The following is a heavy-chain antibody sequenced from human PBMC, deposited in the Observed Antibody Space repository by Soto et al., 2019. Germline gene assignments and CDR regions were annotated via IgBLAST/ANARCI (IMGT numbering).Heavy chain of an antibody. V-gene: IGHV4-39*01. CDR1: GGSISSSSYY. CDR3: ARRELFGYYFDY. CDR2: IYYSGST. J-gene: IGHJ4*02. Sequence: SETLSLTCTVSGGSISSSSYYWGWIRQPPGKGLEWIGSIYYSGSTYYNPSLKSRVTISVDTSKNQFSLKLSSVTAADTAVYYCARRELFGYYFDYWGQGTLVTVSS. D-gene: IGHD3-16*01.